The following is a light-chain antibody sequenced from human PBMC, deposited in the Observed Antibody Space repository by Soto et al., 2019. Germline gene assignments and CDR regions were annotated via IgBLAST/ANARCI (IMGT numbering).Light chain of an antibody. J-gene: IGKJ5*01. CDR1: QSVTSY. CDR3: QQRSDWPLT. Sequence: EIVLTQSPATLSLAPGERATLSCRASQSVTSYLAWYQQEPGQAPRLLIYDVSDRASGIPARFSGSGSETDFTLTISSLEPEDFAVYYCQQRSDWPLTFGQGTRLEI. CDR2: DVS. V-gene: IGKV3-11*01.